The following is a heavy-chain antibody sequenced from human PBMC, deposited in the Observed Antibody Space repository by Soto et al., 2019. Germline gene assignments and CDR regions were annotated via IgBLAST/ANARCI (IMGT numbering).Heavy chain of an antibody. CDR3: ARDPETLKVPSGFDY. J-gene: IGHJ4*02. V-gene: IGHV3-33*01. CDR1: GFTFSSYG. D-gene: IGHD2-2*01. CDR2: IWYDGSNK. Sequence: PGGSLRLSCAASGFTFSSYGMHWVRQAPGKGLEWVAVIWYDGSNKYYADSVKGRFTISRDNSKNTLYLQMNSLRAEDTAVYYCARDPETLKVPSGFDYWGQGTLVTVSS.